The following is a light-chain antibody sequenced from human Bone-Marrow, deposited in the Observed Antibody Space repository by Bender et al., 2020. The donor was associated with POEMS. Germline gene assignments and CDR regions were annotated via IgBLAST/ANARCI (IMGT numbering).Light chain of an antibody. J-gene: IGLJ3*02. CDR3: AAWEDSLNGWV. CDR2: INN. V-gene: IGLV1-44*01. CDR1: SSNIGTNP. Sequence: QSVLTQPPSASGTPGQRVTISCSGSSSNIGTNPVNWYQQLPGTAPKLLIYINNQRPSEVPDPFSGSKSGTSASLAISGLQSEDEADYYCAAWEDSLNGWVFGGGTKLTVL.